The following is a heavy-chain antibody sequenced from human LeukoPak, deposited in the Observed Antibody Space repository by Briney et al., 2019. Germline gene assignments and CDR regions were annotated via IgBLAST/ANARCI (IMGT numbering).Heavy chain of an antibody. J-gene: IGHJ4*02. CDR3: ARRSGSYYATHFDY. V-gene: IGHV4-39*01. CDR1: GGSISSSSYY. Sequence: PSETLSLTCTVSGGSISSSSYYWGWIRQPLGKGLEWIGSIYYSGSTYYNPSLKSRVTISVDTSKNQFSLKLSSVTAADTAVYYCARRSGSYYATHFDYWGQGTLVTVSS. CDR2: IYYSGST. D-gene: IGHD1-26*01.